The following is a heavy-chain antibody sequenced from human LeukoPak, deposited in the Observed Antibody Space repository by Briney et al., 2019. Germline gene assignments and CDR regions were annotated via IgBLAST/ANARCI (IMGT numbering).Heavy chain of an antibody. J-gene: IGHJ4*02. CDR3: AKAFNYGSGYNYRTFDS. D-gene: IGHD3-10*01. CDR2: ITGTDGST. CDR1: GFTFSYYA. V-gene: IGHV3-23*01. Sequence: GGSLRLSCAASGFTFSYYAMSWVRQAPGEGLEWVSGITGTDGSTYYADSVKGRFTISRDNSKSTLYLQMNSLRAEDTALYYCAKAFNYGSGYNYRTFDSWGQGTLVTVSS.